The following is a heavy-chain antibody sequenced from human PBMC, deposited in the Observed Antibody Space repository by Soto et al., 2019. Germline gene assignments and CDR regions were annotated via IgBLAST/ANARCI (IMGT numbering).Heavy chain of an antibody. CDR2: IYYSGST. CDR1: GGSISSSSYY. CDR3: ARHGEKGGMYSSSPNWFDP. Sequence: SETLSLTCTVSGGSISSSSYYWGWIRQPPGKGLEWIGSIYYSGSTYYNPSLKSRVTISVDTSKNQFSLKLSSVTAADTAVYYCARHGEKGGMYSSSPNWFDPWGQGTLVTVSS. V-gene: IGHV4-39*01. J-gene: IGHJ5*02. D-gene: IGHD6-6*01.